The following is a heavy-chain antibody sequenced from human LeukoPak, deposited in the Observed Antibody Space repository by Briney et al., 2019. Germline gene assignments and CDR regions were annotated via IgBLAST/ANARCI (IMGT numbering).Heavy chain of an antibody. CDR2: ISAYNGNT. J-gene: IGHJ6*02. CDR1: GYTFTSYG. CDR3: ARIGHDYGDYGEVFSNYYYGMDV. V-gene: IGHV1-18*01. D-gene: IGHD4-17*01. Sequence: ASVKVSCKASGYTFTSYGISWVRQTPGQGLEWMGWISAYNGNTNYAQKLQGRVTMTTDTSTRTAYMELRSLRSDDTAVYYCARIGHDYGDYGEVFSNYYYGMDVWGQGTTVTVSS.